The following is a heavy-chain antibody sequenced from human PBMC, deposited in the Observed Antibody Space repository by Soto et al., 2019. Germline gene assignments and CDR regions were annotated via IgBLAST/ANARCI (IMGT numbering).Heavy chain of an antibody. CDR2: INPSVRST. V-gene: IGHV1-46*01. D-gene: IGHD6-13*01. CDR3: ARAAGIAAAATTYYYGMGV. J-gene: IGHJ6*01. CDR1: GYTFTSYY. Sequence: ASVKVSCKASGYTFTSYYMHWVRQAPGQGLEWMGVINPSVRSTSYAQKFQGRVTMTRDTSTSTAYMELSSLRSEDTAVYYCARAAGIAAAATTYYYGMGVWAQGT.